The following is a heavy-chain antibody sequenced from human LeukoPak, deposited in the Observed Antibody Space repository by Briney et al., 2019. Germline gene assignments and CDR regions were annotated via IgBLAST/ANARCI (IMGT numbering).Heavy chain of an antibody. J-gene: IGHJ4*02. Sequence: ASVKVSCKASGFTFTGYYIHWVRQDPGQGLEWMGRITPNSGDTNYAQKFQGRVTMTGDTSISTAYMELNRLTSDDTAVYYCARDFWGLHGGTYTPAFWGQGTLVTVSS. CDR3: ARDFWGLHGGTYTPAF. V-gene: IGHV1-2*06. CDR2: ITPNSGDT. CDR1: GFTFTGYY. D-gene: IGHD1-26*01.